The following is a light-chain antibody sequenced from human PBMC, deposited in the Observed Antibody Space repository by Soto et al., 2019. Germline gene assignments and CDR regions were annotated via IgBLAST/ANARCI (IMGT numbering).Light chain of an antibody. Sequence: EIVMTQSPGTLSLSPGEIATLSCRASQSLNSFYLAWYQQKPGQAPRLLICGSSNRATGIPDRFSGSGSGTDFTLTISRLDPEDFAVYYCQRYDISPRTFGQGTKVEVK. CDR1: QSLNSFY. CDR2: GSS. J-gene: IGKJ1*01. V-gene: IGKV3-20*01. CDR3: QRYDISPRT.